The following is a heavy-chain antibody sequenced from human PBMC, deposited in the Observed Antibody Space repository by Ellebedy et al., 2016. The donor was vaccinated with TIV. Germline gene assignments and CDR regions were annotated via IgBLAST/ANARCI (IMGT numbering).Heavy chain of an antibody. CDR3: ARGRWELLGTYYFDY. Sequence: SETLSLTXTVSGGSVSSGSYYWSWIRQPPGKGLEWIGYIYYSGSTNYNPSLKSRVTISVDTSKNQFSLKLSSVTAADTAVYYCARGRWELLGTYYFDYWGQGTLVTVSS. CDR2: IYYSGST. CDR1: GGSVSSGSYY. D-gene: IGHD1-26*01. V-gene: IGHV4-61*01. J-gene: IGHJ4*02.